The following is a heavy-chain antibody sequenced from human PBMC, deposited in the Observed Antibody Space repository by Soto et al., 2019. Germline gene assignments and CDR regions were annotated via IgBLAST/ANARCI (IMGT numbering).Heavy chain of an antibody. V-gene: IGHV3-9*01. CDR2: ISWDGNSI. CDR1: GFSFHDYA. CDR3: VRDIEENQLLYDAFDI. Sequence: GGSLRLSCAASGFSFHDYAMHWVRQAPGKGLEWVSGISWDGNSIGYADSVKGRFTISRDDAKNSLYLKMNSLRAEDTALYHCVRDIEENQLLYDAFDIWGQGTMVTVSS. J-gene: IGHJ3*02. D-gene: IGHD1-7*01.